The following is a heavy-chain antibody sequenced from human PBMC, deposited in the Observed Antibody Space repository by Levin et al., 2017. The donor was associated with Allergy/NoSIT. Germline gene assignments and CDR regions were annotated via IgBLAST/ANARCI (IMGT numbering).Heavy chain of an antibody. V-gene: IGHV3-30-3*01. J-gene: IGHJ4*02. CDR2: ISSDGSNQ. Sequence: GGSLRLSCAASGFTFNSFAMHWVRQAPGKGLDWVALISSDGSNQYYADSVRGRFTISRDNSKKTLYLQMNSLRPEDTTVYYCARDVVMWGYGSANKNPGVWYLDHWGQGILVTVSS. CDR3: ARDVVMWGYGSANKNPGVWYLDH. CDR1: GFTFNSFA. D-gene: IGHD3-10*01.